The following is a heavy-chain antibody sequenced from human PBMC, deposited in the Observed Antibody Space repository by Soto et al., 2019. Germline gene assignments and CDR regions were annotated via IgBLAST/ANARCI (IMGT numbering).Heavy chain of an antibody. CDR2: IYYSGST. J-gene: IGHJ4*02. CDR3: ARVLAGDYGGNGEDFDD. CDR1: GGSISSGDYY. Sequence: SETLSLTCTVSGGSISSGDYYWSWIRQPPGKGLEWIGYIYYSGSTYYNPSLKSRVTISVDTSKNQFSLKLSSVTAADTAVYYCARVLAGDYGGNGEDFDDWGQGTLVNVSS. V-gene: IGHV4-30-4*01. D-gene: IGHD4-17*01.